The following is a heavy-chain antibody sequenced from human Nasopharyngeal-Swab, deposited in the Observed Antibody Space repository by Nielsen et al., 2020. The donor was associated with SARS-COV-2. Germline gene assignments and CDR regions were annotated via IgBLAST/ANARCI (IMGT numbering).Heavy chain of an antibody. J-gene: IGHJ4*02. V-gene: IGHV3-23*01. CDR1: GFAFSSYA. D-gene: IGHD4-17*01. CDR3: AKDVHGDYGGIDY. CDR2: FSGSSGKT. Sequence: GESLKISCAASGFAFSSYAMSWVRQTPGKGLEWVSSFSGSSGKTYYADYVKGRFTISRDNSKNTLYLQMNSLRVDDTAVYYCAKDVHGDYGGIDYWGQGILVTVSS.